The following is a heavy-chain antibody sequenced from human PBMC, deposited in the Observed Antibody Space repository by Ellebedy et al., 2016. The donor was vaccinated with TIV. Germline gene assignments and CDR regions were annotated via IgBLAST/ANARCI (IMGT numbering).Heavy chain of an antibody. CDR1: GFTFSSYA. J-gene: IGHJ5*02. D-gene: IGHD2-2*01. Sequence: GGSLRLXXAASGFTFSSYAMSCVRQAPGQGLEWVSAISGSGGSTYYADSVKGRFTISRDNSKNTLYLQMNSLRADDTAVYYCAKDRRDIVVVYWFDPWGQGTLITVSS. CDR3: AKDRRDIVVVYWFDP. CDR2: ISGSGGST. V-gene: IGHV3-23*01.